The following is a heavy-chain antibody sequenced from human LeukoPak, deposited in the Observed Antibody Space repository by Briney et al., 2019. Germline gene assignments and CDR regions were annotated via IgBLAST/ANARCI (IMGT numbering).Heavy chain of an antibody. CDR2: IYSGGST. Sequence: PSETLSLTCTVSGGSMNSYYWNWIRQPAGKGLEWIGRIYSGGSTNHNPSLKSRVTMSVDTSKSQFSLKLGSVTAADTAVYYCARDSGYYRILDFWSQGTLVTVSS. V-gene: IGHV4-4*07. CDR3: ARDSGYYRILDF. J-gene: IGHJ4*02. D-gene: IGHD3-22*01. CDR1: GGSMNSYY.